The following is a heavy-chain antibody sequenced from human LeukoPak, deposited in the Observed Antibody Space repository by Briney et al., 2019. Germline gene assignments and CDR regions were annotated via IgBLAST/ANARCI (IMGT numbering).Heavy chain of an antibody. V-gene: IGHV4-34*01. J-gene: IGHJ3*01. CDR1: GGSFSGYY. Sequence: SETLSLTCAVYGGSFSGYYWSWIRQPPGKGLEWIGEINHSGSTNYNPSLKSRVSISVDSSKNQFSLKVSSVTAADTAVYYCARDASLQTGAFDVWGQGTMVTASS. D-gene: IGHD5-24*01. CDR3: ARDASLQTGAFDV. CDR2: INHSGST.